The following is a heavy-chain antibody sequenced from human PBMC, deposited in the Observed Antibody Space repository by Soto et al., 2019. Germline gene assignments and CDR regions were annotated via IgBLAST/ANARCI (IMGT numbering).Heavy chain of an antibody. CDR3: AREGASASGMDV. J-gene: IGHJ6*02. CDR2: IYTSGTT. CDR1: GGSIRSNY. V-gene: IGHV4-4*07. D-gene: IGHD1-26*01. Sequence: SETLSLTGNVSGGSIRSNYCSWIRQPAWKALEWIGRIYTSGTTNYNPSLKSRATMLIDTSKNQFSLILSSVTAADTGVYYCAREGASASGMDVWGQGTTVTVCS.